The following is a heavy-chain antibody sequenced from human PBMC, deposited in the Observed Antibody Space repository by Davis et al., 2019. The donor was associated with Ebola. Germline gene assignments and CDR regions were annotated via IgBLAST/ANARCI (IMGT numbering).Heavy chain of an antibody. Sequence: GESLKISCAASGFTFSVSVMHWVRQASGKGLEWVGRIRSKANSYATAYAASVKGRFTISRDDSKNTAYLQMNSLKTEDTAVYYCTTTTVTTNDYWGQGTLVTVSS. D-gene: IGHD4-17*01. CDR1: GFTFSVSV. CDR3: TTTTVTTNDY. CDR2: IRSKANSYAT. V-gene: IGHV3-73*01. J-gene: IGHJ4*02.